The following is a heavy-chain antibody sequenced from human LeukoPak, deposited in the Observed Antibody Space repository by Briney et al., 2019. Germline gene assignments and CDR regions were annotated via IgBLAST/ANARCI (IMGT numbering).Heavy chain of an antibody. J-gene: IGHJ4*02. Sequence: ASVKVSCKASGYTFTRYGISWVRQAPGQGLEWMGWISAYNGNTNYAQKLQGRVTMTTDTSTSTAYMELRSLISADTAVYYCARDDTSICDYWGQGTLVTVSS. CDR3: ARDDTSICDY. CDR1: GYTFTRYG. D-gene: IGHD3-3*02. V-gene: IGHV1-18*01. CDR2: ISAYNGNT.